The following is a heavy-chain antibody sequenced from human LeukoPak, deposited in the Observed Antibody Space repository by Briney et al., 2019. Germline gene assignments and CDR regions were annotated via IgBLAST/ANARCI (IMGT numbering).Heavy chain of an antibody. CDR3: ARDLAVVVPAAISPTPSYYYYMDV. CDR1: GGTFSSYA. Sequence: ASVKVSCKASGGTFSSYAISWVRQAPGQGLEWMGGIIPIFGTANYAQKFQGRVTITADESTSTAYMELSSLRSEDTAVYYCARDLAVVVPAAISPTPSYYYYMDVWGKGTTVTVSS. D-gene: IGHD2-2*01. CDR2: IIPIFGTA. J-gene: IGHJ6*03. V-gene: IGHV1-69*01.